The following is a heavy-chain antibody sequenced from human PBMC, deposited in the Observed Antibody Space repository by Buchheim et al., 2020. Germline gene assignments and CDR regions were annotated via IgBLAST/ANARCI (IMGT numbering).Heavy chain of an antibody. J-gene: IGHJ4*02. Sequence: EAQLLESGGGLVQPGGSLRLSCAVSGFTFSNCAMPWVRQAPGKGLEWVSAISSSGDTTYYADSVMGRFTISSDTSKNTLYLQRNSLGVDDTDVYDCAKEEGPNDYWGQGT. CDR3: AKEEGPNDY. CDR1: GFTFSNCA. V-gene: IGHV3-23*01. CDR2: ISSSGDTT.